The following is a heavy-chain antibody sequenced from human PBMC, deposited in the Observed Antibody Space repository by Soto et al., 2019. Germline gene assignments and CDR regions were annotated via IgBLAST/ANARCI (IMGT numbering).Heavy chain of an antibody. CDR3: AKDLQAYGDDNYYYYGMDV. CDR2: ISYDGHNK. V-gene: IGHV3-30*18. D-gene: IGHD4-17*01. Sequence: QVQLVESGGGVVQPGGSLRLSCTASGFTFTTFGIHWVRQAPGKGLEWVALISYDGHNKYYSDSVKGRFTISRDNYKNTLCLQMNSLSAEDTAVYYCAKDLQAYGDDNYYYYGMDVWGQGTTVSVSS. CDR1: GFTFTTFG. J-gene: IGHJ6*02.